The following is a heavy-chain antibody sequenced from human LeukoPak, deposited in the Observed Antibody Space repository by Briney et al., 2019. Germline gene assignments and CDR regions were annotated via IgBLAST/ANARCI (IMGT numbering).Heavy chain of an antibody. V-gene: IGHV3-11*04. CDR3: ARATYGDFDY. J-gene: IGHJ4*02. D-gene: IGHD4/OR15-4a*01. CDR2: ISSSGSTI. Sequence: AGGSLRLSCAASGFTFSDHYMDWVRQAPGKGLEWVSYISSSGSTIYYADSVKGRFTISRDNAKNSLYLQMNSLRAEDTAVYYCARATYGDFDYWGQGTLVTVSS. CDR1: GFTFSDHY.